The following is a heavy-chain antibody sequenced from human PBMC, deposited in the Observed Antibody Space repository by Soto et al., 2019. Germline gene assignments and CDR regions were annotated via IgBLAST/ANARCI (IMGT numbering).Heavy chain of an antibody. Sequence: GASVKVSCKASEYTFTGYYMHWVRQAPGQGLEWMGWINPNSGGTNYAQKFQGWVTMTRDTSISTAYMELSRLRSDDTAVYYCARDLGGSYYDYWGQGTLVTVSS. CDR1: EYTFTGYY. CDR3: ARDLGGSYYDY. V-gene: IGHV1-2*04. CDR2: INPNSGGT. D-gene: IGHD1-26*01. J-gene: IGHJ4*02.